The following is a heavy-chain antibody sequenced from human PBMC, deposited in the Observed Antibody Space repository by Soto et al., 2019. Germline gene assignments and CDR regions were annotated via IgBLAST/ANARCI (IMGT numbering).Heavy chain of an antibody. J-gene: IGHJ4*02. V-gene: IGHV4-39*01. CDR1: GGSISSSSYY. CDR3: ARLNLRYQLLLGNFDY. D-gene: IGHD2-2*01. Sequence: SETLSLTCTVSGGSISSSSYYWGWIRQPPGKGLEWIGSIYYSGSTYYNPSLKSRVTISVDTSKNQFSLKLSSVTAADTAVYYCARLNLRYQLLLGNFDYWGQGTLVTVSS. CDR2: IYYSGST.